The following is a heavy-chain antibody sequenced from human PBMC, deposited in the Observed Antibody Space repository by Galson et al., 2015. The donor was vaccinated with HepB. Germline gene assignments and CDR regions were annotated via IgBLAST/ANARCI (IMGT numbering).Heavy chain of an antibody. V-gene: IGHV1-69*13. D-gene: IGHD2-2*01. CDR2: IIPIFGTA. Sequence: SVKVSCKASGGTFSSYAISWVRQAPGQGLEWMGGIIPIFGTANYAQKFQGRATITADESTSTAYMELSSLRSEDTAVYYCATTRRGYCSSTSCYWSGWFDPWGQGTLVTVSS. CDR1: GGTFSSYA. J-gene: IGHJ5*02. CDR3: ATTRRGYCSSTSCYWSGWFDP.